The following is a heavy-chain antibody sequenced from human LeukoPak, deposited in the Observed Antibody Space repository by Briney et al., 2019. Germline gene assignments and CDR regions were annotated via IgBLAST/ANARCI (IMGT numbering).Heavy chain of an antibody. Sequence: ASVKVSCKASGYTFTGYYMHWVRQAPGQGLEWMGWINPNSGGTNYAQKFQGRVTMTRDTSTSTVYMELSSLRSEDTAVYYCAREPHYGSGSYVGYFDYWGQGTLVTVSS. CDR3: AREPHYGSGSYVGYFDY. D-gene: IGHD3-10*01. V-gene: IGHV1-2*02. J-gene: IGHJ4*02. CDR1: GYTFTGYY. CDR2: INPNSGGT.